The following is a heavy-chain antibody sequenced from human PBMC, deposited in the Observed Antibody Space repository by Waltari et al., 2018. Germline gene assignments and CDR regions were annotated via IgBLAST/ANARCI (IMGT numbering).Heavy chain of an antibody. CDR2: IYSGGST. CDR1: GFTVGSNY. V-gene: IGHV3-53*01. D-gene: IGHD3-10*01. J-gene: IGHJ3*02. CDR3: ARDAAESSAFDI. Sequence: EVQLVESGGGLIQPGGSLRLSCAASGFTVGSNYLSWVRQAPGKGLEWVSVIYSGGSTYYADSVKGRFTISRDNSKNTLYLQMNSLRAEDTAVYYCARDAAESSAFDIWGQGTMVTVSS.